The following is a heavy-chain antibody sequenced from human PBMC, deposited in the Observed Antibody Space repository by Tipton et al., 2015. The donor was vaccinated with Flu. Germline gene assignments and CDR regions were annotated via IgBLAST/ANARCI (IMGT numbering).Heavy chain of an antibody. CDR3: ARAQSYSSSSGAFDL. CDR1: GFTFSSYA. D-gene: IGHD6-6*01. J-gene: IGHJ3*01. Sequence: SLRLSCVASGFTFSSYAMSWVRQVPGKGLEWVSVISGSGGSTYYADSVKGRFTISRDNAKDTLYLQMNSLRADDTALFYCARAQSYSSSSGAFDLWGQGTMVTVSS. CDR2: ISGSGGST. V-gene: IGHV3-23*01.